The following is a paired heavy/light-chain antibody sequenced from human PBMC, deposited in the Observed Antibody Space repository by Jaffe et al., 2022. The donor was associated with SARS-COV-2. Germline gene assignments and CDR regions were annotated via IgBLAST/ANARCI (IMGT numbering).Light chain of an antibody. CDR1: SSDVGSNNF. J-gene: IGLJ2*01. Sequence: QSALTQPASVSGSPGQSITISCRGTSSDVGSNNFVSWYQQQPGKAPKMIIYDVSNRPSGVSDRFSGSKSGSTASLTISGLQAEDEADYHCFSYTTANTLIFGGGTKLTVL. V-gene: IGLV2-14*03. CDR2: DVS. CDR3: FSYTTANTLI.
Heavy chain of an antibody. CDR2: IYPDGTIT. J-gene: IGHJ3*02. D-gene: IGHD3-16*01. V-gene: IGHV3-74*01. Sequence: EVQLVESGGGSVQPGGSLRLSCVASGFTFSRHWMHWVRQAPGEGLVWVSRIYPDGTITSYADFVKGRFTISRDNAKNTLYLQMNSLRVEDTAVYYCARIGGDDDFEIWGQGTMVTVSS. CDR3: ARIGGDDDFEI. CDR1: GFTFSRHW.